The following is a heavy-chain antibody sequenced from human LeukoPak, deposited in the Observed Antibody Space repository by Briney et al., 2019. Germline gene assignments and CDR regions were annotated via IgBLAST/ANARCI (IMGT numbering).Heavy chain of an antibody. CDR3: AREVVRYSSSWYPGY. CDR2: INPNSGGT. Sequence: ASVKVSCKASGYTFTGYYMHWVRQAPGQGLEWMGWINPNSGGTNYAQKFQGRVTMTRDTSISTAYMELSRLRSDDTAVYYCAREVVRYSSSWYPGYWGQGTLVTVSS. J-gene: IGHJ4*02. CDR1: GYTFTGYY. D-gene: IGHD6-13*01. V-gene: IGHV1-2*02.